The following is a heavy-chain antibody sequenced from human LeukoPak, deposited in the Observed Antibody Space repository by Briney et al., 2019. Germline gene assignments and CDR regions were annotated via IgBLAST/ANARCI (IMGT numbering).Heavy chain of an antibody. V-gene: IGHV3-23*01. Sequence: PGGSLRLSFAGSGFIFSTYAMSWVRQAPGKGLEWVSVISGSGGSTYYADSVKGRFTISRDNSKNTLYLQMNSLRAEDTAVYYCAKDTVTTGPYYFDYWGQGTLVTVSS. CDR1: GFIFSTYA. D-gene: IGHD4-11*01. CDR2: ISGSGGST. J-gene: IGHJ4*02. CDR3: AKDTVTTGPYYFDY.